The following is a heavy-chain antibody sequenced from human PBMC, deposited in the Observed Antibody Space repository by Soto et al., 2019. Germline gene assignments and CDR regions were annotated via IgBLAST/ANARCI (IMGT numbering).Heavy chain of an antibody. CDR2: VYVGDDA. J-gene: IGHJ4*02. Sequence: GGSLRLSCAASGFAVDNKYMTWVRQAPGKGLEWVSVVYVGDDAYYADAVKGRFTISRLSSKNTVFLQMNSLRPDDSAVYYCASLAVRQTPVIDLDYWGRGTLVTVSS. V-gene: IGHV3-53*04. CDR3: ASLAVRQTPVIDLDY. CDR1: GFAVDNKY. D-gene: IGHD3-22*01.